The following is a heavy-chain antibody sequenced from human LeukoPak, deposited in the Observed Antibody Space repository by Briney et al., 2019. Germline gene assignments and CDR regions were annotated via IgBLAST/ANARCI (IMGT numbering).Heavy chain of an antibody. CDR3: ARGGYCSSTSCYTGGWFDP. CDR2: INPNSGGT. V-gene: IGHV1-2*02. CDR1: GYTFTGYC. Sequence: ASVKVSCKASGYTFTGYCMHWVRQAPGQGLEWMGWINPNSGGTNYAQKFQGRVTMTRDTSISTAYMELSRLRSDDTAVYYCARGGYCSSTSCYTGGWFDPWGQGTLVTVSS. D-gene: IGHD2-2*02. J-gene: IGHJ5*02.